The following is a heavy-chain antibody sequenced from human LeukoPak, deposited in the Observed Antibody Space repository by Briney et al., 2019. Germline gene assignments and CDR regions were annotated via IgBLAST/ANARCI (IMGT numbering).Heavy chain of an antibody. CDR2: ISGSGGST. Sequence: SGGSLRLSCAASGFTFSSYAMSWVRQAPGKGLEWVSAISGSGGSTYYADSVKGRFTISRDNSKNTLYLQMNSLRAEDTAVYYCAEHSSGWYSFDYWGQGTLVTVSS. CDR1: GFTFSSYA. J-gene: IGHJ4*02. D-gene: IGHD6-19*01. V-gene: IGHV3-23*01. CDR3: AEHSSGWYSFDY.